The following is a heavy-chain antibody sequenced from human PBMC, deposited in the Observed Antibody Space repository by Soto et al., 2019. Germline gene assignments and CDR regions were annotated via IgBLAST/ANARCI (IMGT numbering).Heavy chain of an antibody. D-gene: IGHD2-2*01. CDR2: IIPIFGTA. CDR3: ARNARYCISTSCYGWFDP. J-gene: IGHJ5*02. Sequence: QVQLVQSGAEVKKPGSSVKVSCKASGGTFSSYAISWVRQAPGQGLEWMGGIIPIFGTANYAQKFQGRVTITADESTRTAYMERSSLRSEDTAVYYCARNARYCISTSCYGWFDPWGQGTLVTVSS. CDR1: GGTFSSYA. V-gene: IGHV1-69*12.